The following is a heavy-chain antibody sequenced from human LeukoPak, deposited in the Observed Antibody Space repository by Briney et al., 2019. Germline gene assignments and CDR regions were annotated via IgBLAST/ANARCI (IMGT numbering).Heavy chain of an antibody. J-gene: IGHJ6*02. D-gene: IGHD6-19*01. CDR1: GGTFSSYA. CDR3: ARDRQQWLEPYYYYYGMDV. Sequence: ASVKVSCKASGGTFSSYAISWVRQAPGQGLEWMGGIIPIFGTANYAQKFQGRVTIIADESMSTAYMELSSLRSEDTAVYYCARDRQQWLEPYYYYYGMDVWGQGTTVTVSS. V-gene: IGHV1-69*13. CDR2: IIPIFGTA.